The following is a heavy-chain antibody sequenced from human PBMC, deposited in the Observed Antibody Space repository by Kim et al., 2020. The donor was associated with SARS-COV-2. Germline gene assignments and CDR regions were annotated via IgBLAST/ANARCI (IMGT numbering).Heavy chain of an antibody. V-gene: IGHV3-30*02. CDR2: GSNK. Sequence: GSNKYDADSVKGQFTISRDNSKNALYLQMNSLRAGDTAVYYCAKDIFYGGNSGIDYWGQGTLVTVSS. J-gene: IGHJ4*02. D-gene: IGHD2-21*02. CDR3: AKDIFYGGNSGIDY.